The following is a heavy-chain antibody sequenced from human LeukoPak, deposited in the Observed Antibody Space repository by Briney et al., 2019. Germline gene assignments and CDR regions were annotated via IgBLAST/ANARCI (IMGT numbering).Heavy chain of an antibody. V-gene: IGHV1-69*13. Sequence: ASVKVSCKASGGTFSSYAISWVRQAPGQGLEWMGGIIPIFGTANYAQKFQGRVTITAGESTSTAYMELSSLRSEDTAAYYCATGYYYDSSGPWWGIDYWGQGTLVTVSS. J-gene: IGHJ4*02. D-gene: IGHD3-22*01. CDR3: ATGYYYDSSGPWWGIDY. CDR1: GGTFSSYA. CDR2: IIPIFGTA.